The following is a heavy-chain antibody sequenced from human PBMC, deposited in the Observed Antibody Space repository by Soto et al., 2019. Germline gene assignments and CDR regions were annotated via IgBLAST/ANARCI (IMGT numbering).Heavy chain of an antibody. J-gene: IGHJ6*03. V-gene: IGHV4-59*01. Sequence: SETLSLTCTVSGGSISSYYWSWIRQPPGKGLEWIGYIYYSGSTNYNPSLKSRVTISVDTSKNQFSLKLSSVTAADTAVYYCARGGLYLGITGTTEFWRDYYYYMDVWGKGTTVTVSS. D-gene: IGHD1-7*01. CDR2: IYYSGST. CDR3: ARGGLYLGITGTTEFWRDYYYYMDV. CDR1: GGSISSYY.